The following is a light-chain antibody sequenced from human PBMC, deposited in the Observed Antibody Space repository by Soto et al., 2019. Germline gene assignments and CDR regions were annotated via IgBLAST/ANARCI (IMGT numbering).Light chain of an antibody. J-gene: IGKJ4*01. CDR3: QQYGSSPLT. CDR1: QSVSSNY. Sequence: ENVLTQSPGSLSLSPGERATLSCRASQSVSSNYLTWYQQKYGQPPRLLIYGASTRATGIPDRFSGSGSGTDFTLTISRLEPEDFAVYYCQQYGSSPLTFGGGTKVEMK. V-gene: IGKV3-20*01. CDR2: GAS.